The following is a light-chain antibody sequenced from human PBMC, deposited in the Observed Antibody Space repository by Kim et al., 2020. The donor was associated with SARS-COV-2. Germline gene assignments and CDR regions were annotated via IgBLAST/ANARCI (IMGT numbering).Light chain of an antibody. CDR2: QAS. J-gene: IGKJ5*01. CDR1: QGVDSA. CDR3: KQFKTYFT. Sequence: AIQMTQSPSSLSASVGDRVTITCRASQGVDSALAWYQQKPGKAPKLLIYQASRLASGVPSRFSGSGSGTDFTLTISSLQSEDSAAYYCKQFKTYFTFGPGTRLEIK. V-gene: IGKV1-13*02.